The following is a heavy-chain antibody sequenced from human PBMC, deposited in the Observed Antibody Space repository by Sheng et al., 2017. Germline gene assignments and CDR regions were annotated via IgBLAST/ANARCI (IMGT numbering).Heavy chain of an antibody. D-gene: IGHD3-22*01. CDR3: ARVYYYDSSGYYHYFDY. J-gene: IGHJ4*02. V-gene: IGHV4-31*03. Sequence: QVQLQESGPGLVRPSQTLSLTCTVSGGSISSGGYYWSWIRQHPGKGLEWIGYIYYSGSTYYNPSLKSRVIISVDTSKNQFSLKLSSVTAADTAVYYCARVYYYDSSGYYHYFDYWGQGTLVTVSS. CDR1: GGSISSGGYY. CDR2: IYYSGST.